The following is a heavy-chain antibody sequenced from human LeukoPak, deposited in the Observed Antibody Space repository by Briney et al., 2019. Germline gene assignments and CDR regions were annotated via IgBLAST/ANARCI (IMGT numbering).Heavy chain of an antibody. D-gene: IGHD3-22*01. J-gene: IGHJ3*02. Sequence: GGSLRLSCAASGFTVSSNYMSWVRQAPGKGLGWVSVIYSGGSTYYADSVKGRFTISRDNSKNTLYLQMNSLRAEDTAVYYCARDLTTYYYNRRDTFDIWGQGTMVTVSS. V-gene: IGHV3-53*01. CDR1: GFTVSSNY. CDR3: ARDLTTYYYNRRDTFDI. CDR2: IYSGGST.